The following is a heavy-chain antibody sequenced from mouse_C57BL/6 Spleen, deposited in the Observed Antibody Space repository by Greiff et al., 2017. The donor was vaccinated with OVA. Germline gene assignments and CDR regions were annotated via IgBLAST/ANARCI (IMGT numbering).Heavy chain of an antibody. CDR3: ARRYYDYFDY. J-gene: IGHJ2*01. CDR2: IDPSDSYT. Sequence: QVQLQQPGADLVRPGTSVKLSCTASGYTFTSYWMHWVKQRPGQGLEWIGVIDPSDSYTNYNQKFKGKATLTIDTSSSTAYMQLSSLTSEDSAVYYYARRYYDYFDYWGQGTTLTVSS. CDR1: GYTFTSYW. V-gene: IGHV1-59*01. D-gene: IGHD1-1*01.